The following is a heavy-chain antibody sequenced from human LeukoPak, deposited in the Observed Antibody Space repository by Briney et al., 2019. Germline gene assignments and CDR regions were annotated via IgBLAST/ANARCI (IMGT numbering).Heavy chain of an antibody. D-gene: IGHD1-1*01. Sequence: PGGSLRLSCAASGFTFDDYAMHWVRQAPGKGLEWVSGIRWNSGSIGYPDSVKGRFTISRDNAKNSLYLQMNSLRAEDTAVFYCAKGRRDDRSRYTSFIDCWGQGTLVTASS. J-gene: IGHJ4*02. CDR3: AKGRRDDRSRYTSFIDC. CDR1: GFTFDDYA. V-gene: IGHV3-9*01. CDR2: IRWNSGSI.